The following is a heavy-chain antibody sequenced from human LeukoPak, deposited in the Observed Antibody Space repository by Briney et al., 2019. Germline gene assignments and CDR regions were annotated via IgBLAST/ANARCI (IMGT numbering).Heavy chain of an antibody. CDR1: EFTFVSYG. CDR3: ARSPGRLASDY. J-gene: IGHJ4*02. Sequence: GGPLSFSGQAPEFTFVSYGLSWVRQAPGKGRKWVANIKQDGSEKYYVDSVKGRFTISRDNAKNSLYLQMNSLRAEDTAVYYCARSPGRLASDYWGQGTLVTVSS. D-gene: IGHD1-26*01. V-gene: IGHV3-7*01. CDR2: IKQDGSEK.